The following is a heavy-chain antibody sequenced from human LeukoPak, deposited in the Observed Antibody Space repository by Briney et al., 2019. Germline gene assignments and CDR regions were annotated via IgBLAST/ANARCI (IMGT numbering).Heavy chain of an antibody. CDR3: AKGAGHRAFDI. Sequence: GGSLRLSCAASGLTFSTYAMSWVRQDTGKGLEWVSALSVSGGSTYYAASVKGRLTISRDNSKNTLYLQMNSLRAEDTAVYYCAKGAGHRAFDIWGQGTMVTVSS. CDR2: LSVSGGST. J-gene: IGHJ3*02. D-gene: IGHD6-19*01. V-gene: IGHV3-23*01. CDR1: GLTFSTYA.